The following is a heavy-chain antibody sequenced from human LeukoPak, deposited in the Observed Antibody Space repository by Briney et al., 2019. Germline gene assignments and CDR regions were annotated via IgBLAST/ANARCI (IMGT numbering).Heavy chain of an antibody. CDR1: GFCIENDW. V-gene: IGHV3-15*01. J-gene: IGHJ4*02. CDR2: VKSYNAGGTT. D-gene: IGHD3-10*01. Sequence: PGGSLRLSCAASGFCIENDWMSWVRQGPGEGLEWVGRVKSYNAGGTTQYAAHVKDRFIISRDDSKNMLYLQMDSLKTEDTAVYYCTLIQGWGAGSYFLDYWGQGALVTVSS. CDR3: TLIQGWGAGSYFLDY.